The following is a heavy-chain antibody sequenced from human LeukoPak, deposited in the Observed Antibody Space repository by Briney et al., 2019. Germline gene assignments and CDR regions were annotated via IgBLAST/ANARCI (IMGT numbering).Heavy chain of an antibody. CDR1: GFTFSSYG. CDR2: ISYDGSNK. D-gene: IGHD2-15*01. CDR3: AKDGYCSAGSCFSANDAFDI. Sequence: GRSLRLSCAASGFTFSSYGMHWVRQAPGKGLEWVAVISYDGSNKYYADSVKGRFTISRDNSKNSLYLQMNSLRAEDTAVYYCAKDGYCSAGSCFSANDAFDIWGQGTMVTVSS. V-gene: IGHV3-30*18. J-gene: IGHJ3*02.